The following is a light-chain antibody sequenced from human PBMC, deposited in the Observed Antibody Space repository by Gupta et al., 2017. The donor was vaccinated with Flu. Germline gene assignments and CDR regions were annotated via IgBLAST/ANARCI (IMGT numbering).Light chain of an antibody. CDR2: SNN. V-gene: IGLV1-44*01. CDR1: SSNIGSNT. CDR3: AAWDDSLNGRV. Sequence: QSVLTQPPSASGTPGQRATISCSGSSSNIGSNTVNWYQQLPGTAPKLLIYSNNQRPSGVPDRFSGSKSGTSASLAISGLQSEDEADYYCAAWDDSLNGRVFGGGTKLTVL. J-gene: IGLJ3*02.